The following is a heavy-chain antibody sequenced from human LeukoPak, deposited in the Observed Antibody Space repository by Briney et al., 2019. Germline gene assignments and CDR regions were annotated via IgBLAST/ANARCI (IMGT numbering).Heavy chain of an antibody. J-gene: IGHJ5*02. CDR2: ISAYKGNT. CDR1: GYTFGSFG. CDR3: ARSGDSKWFDP. V-gene: IGHV1-18*01. D-gene: IGHD2-15*01. Sequence: ASVMVSCKTSGYTFGSFGVAWMRQVPGQEPEWMGWISAYKGNTNYAQKFQDRLIMTTDTPTRTGHMELRNLRADDTAVYYCARSGDSKWFDPWGQGTLVTVSS.